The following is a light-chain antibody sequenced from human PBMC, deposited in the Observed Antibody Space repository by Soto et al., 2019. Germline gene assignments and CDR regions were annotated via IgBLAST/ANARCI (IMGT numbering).Light chain of an antibody. CDR1: QGVTTN. Sequence: EIVMTQSPGTLSVAPGERATLSCRAGQGVTTNFAWYQQQSGQSPRLLIYDVSIRATGVPARFSGTGSDTEFTLTISGLQSEDSAVYFCQQYNNWPFSFGQGTRLEIK. J-gene: IGKJ5*01. V-gene: IGKV3-15*01. CDR3: QQYNNWPFS. CDR2: DVS.